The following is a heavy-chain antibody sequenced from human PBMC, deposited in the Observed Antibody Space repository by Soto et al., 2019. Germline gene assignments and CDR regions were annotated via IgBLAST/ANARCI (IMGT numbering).Heavy chain of an antibody. D-gene: IGHD1-26*01. CDR1: GYTFTSYG. V-gene: IGHV1-18*01. CDR3: ARAVGALGHGFDP. J-gene: IGHJ5*02. CDR2: ISAYNGNT. Sequence: QVQLVQSGAEVKKPGASVKVSCKASGYTFTSYGISWVRQAPGQGLEWMGRISAYNGNTNYAQKLQGRVTMTTDTSTSRASMELSSLRSDDTAVYYCARAVGALGHGFDPWGQGTLVTVSS.